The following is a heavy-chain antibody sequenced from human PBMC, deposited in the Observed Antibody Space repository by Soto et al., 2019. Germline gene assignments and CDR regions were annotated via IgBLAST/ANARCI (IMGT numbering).Heavy chain of an antibody. Sequence: QITLKESGPTLVKPTQTLTLTCTFSGFSLSTSGVDMGWIRQPPGKALEWLALIYWDDDKRYSPSLKSRLTITKDTSKNQVVLTMTNMDPVDTATYYCAHESYCGGDCYASYWGQGTLVTVSS. CDR1: GFSLSTSGVD. J-gene: IGHJ4*02. D-gene: IGHD2-21*02. V-gene: IGHV2-5*02. CDR3: AHESYCGGDCYASY. CDR2: IYWDDDK.